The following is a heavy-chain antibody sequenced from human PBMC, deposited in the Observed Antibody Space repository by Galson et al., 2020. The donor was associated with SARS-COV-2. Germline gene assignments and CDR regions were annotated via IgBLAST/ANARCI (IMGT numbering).Heavy chain of an antibody. CDR3: AREDWKGYYDSSGYYYDYYYYYMDV. D-gene: IGHD3-22*01. J-gene: IGHJ6*03. CDR1: GFTLSSYE. CDR2: ISSSGSTI. V-gene: IGHV3-48*03. Sequence: GESMKISCAASGFTLSSYEMNWVRQAPGKGLEWVSYISSSGSTIYYADSVKGRFTISRDNTKNSLYLQMNSLRAEDTAVYYCAREDWKGYYDSSGYYYDYYYYYMDVWGKGTTVTVSS.